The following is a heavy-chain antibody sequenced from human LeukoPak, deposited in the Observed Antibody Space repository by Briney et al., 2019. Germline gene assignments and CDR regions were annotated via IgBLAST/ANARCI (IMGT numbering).Heavy chain of an antibody. CDR3: AKDEAQYFQH. J-gene: IGHJ1*01. CDR1: GFTFSNYG. V-gene: IGHV3-30*02. CDR2: IRNDDGTNK. Sequence: GGSLRLSCAASGFTFSNYGMHWVRQAPGKGLEWVAFIRNDDGTNKYYADSVKGRFTISRDNSKNTVHLQMNSLRVEDTAVYYCAKDEAQYFQHWGQGTLVTVSA.